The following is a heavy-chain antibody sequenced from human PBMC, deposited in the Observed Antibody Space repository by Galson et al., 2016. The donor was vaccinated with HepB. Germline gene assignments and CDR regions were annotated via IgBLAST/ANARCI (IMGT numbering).Heavy chain of an antibody. J-gene: IGHJ4*02. V-gene: IGHV3-30-3*01. Sequence: SLRLSCAASGFTFSSYAMHWVRQAPGKGLERVAVISYDGSNKYYADSVKGRFTFSRDNSKNTLYLQMNSLRAEDTAVYYCARVNGVPIIPVRTTGPVGDEEFFDYWGQGTLVTVSS. CDR3: ARVNGVPIIPVRTTGPVGDEEFFDY. CDR2: ISYDGSNK. CDR1: GFTFSSYA. D-gene: IGHD4-17*01.